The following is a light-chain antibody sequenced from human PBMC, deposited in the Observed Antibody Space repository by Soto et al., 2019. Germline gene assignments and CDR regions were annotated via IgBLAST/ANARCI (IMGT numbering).Light chain of an antibody. Sequence: EILMTQSPATLSVSPGERVTLSCRASQNVHNHVSWFLQKPGQAPRLLMYDAIIRAPGIPARFSGSWSGTEFTLTISSLQPDDFATYYCQHYNFYSPWMFGQGTRVEVK. CDR2: DAI. J-gene: IGKJ1*01. V-gene: IGKV3-15*01. CDR3: QHYNFYSPWM. CDR1: QNVHNH.